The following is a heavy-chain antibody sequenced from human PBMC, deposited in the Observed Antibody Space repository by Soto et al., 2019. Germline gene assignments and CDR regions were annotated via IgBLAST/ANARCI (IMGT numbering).Heavy chain of an antibody. CDR2: ISGSGGST. Sequence: EVQLLESGGGLVQPGGSLRLSCAASGFTFSSYAMSWVRQAPGKGLEWVSAISGSGGSTYYADSVKGRFTISRDNSKNTLYLLMNSLRAEDTAVYYCAKDLSYYDSSGYNWGYWGQGTLVTVSS. CDR1: GFTFSSYA. J-gene: IGHJ4*02. V-gene: IGHV3-23*01. D-gene: IGHD3-22*01. CDR3: AKDLSYYDSSGYNWGY.